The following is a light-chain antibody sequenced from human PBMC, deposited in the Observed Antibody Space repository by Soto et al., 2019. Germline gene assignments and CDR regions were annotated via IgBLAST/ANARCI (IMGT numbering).Light chain of an antibody. J-gene: IGKJ1*01. CDR3: LQYYNFSWT. V-gene: IGKV1-6*01. Sequence: AIQMTQSPSSLSASVGDRVAISCRASQDIRNTLAWYQQKPWEAPKLLILAASNLQSGVPSRFSGSGSVTDFTLAITGLQPEDFATYYCLQYYNFSWTFGQGTKVDIK. CDR1: QDIRNT. CDR2: AAS.